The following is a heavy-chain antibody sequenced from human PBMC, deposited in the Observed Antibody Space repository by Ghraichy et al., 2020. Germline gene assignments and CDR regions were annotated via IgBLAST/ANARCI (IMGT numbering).Heavy chain of an antibody. D-gene: IGHD3-10*01. V-gene: IGHV4-59*01. CDR3: ARDRAPYGWGSEADI. CDR2: IYYDGST. J-gene: IGHJ3*02. Sequence: SETLSLTCTASGGSINNYYWTWIRQPPGKGLEWIGYIYYDGSTDYNPSLKSRVTISVDTSKNQFSLKLISVTAADTAVYYCARDRAPYGWGSEADIWGQGTMVTVSS. CDR1: GGSINNYY.